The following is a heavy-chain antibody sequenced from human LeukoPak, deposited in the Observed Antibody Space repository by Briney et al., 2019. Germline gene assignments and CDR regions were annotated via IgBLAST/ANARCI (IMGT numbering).Heavy chain of an antibody. CDR3: ARDRFGELLYIDY. D-gene: IGHD3-10*01. CDR1: GFTFSSYG. V-gene: IGHV3-33*01. Sequence: QTGGSLRLSCAASGFTFSSYGMHWVRQAPGKGLEWVAVIWYDGSNKYYADSVKGRFTISRDNSKNTLYLQMNSLRAEDTAVYYCARDRFGELLYIDYWGQGTLVTVSS. CDR2: IWYDGSNK. J-gene: IGHJ4*02.